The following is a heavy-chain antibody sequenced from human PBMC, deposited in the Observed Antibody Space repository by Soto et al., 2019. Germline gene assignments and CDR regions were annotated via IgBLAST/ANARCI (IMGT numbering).Heavy chain of an antibody. V-gene: IGHV1-69*02. CDR1: GGTFSSYT. D-gene: IGHD2-21*02. J-gene: IGHJ6*02. Sequence: SVKVSCKASGGTFSSYTISWVRQAPGQGLEWMGRIIPILGIANYAQKFQGRVTITADKSTSTAYMELSSLRSEDTAVYYCARSTRGSVYGGNFERVDYYYYGMDVWGQGTTVTVS. CDR3: ARSTRGSVYGGNFERVDYYYYGMDV. CDR2: IIPILGIA.